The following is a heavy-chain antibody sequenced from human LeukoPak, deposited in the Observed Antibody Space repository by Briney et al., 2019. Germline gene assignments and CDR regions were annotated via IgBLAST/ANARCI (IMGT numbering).Heavy chain of an antibody. J-gene: IGHJ6*02. CDR1: GFTFSNYA. CDR3: ARGNGDYHYYYVMDV. Sequence: GGSLRLSCAASGFTFSNYAISWVRQAPGKGLEWVSVIYSGGSTYYADSVKGRFTISRDNSKNTLYLQMNSLRAEDTAVYYCARGNGDYHYYYVMDVWGQGTTVTVSS. CDR2: IYSGGST. D-gene: IGHD4-17*01. V-gene: IGHV3-66*01.